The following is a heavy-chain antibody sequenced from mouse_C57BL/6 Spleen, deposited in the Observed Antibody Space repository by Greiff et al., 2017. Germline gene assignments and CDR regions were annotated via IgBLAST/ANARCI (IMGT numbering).Heavy chain of an antibody. V-gene: IGHV1-82*01. J-gene: IGHJ4*01. CDR3: ARSGYYGSSYVGAMDY. Sequence: VQLQQSGPELVKPGASVKISCKASGYAFSSSWMNWVKQRPGKGLEWIGRIYPGDGDTNYNGKFKGKATLTADKSSSTAYMQLSSLTSEDSAVYFWARSGYYGSSYVGAMDYWGQGTSVTVSS. CDR1: GYAFSSSW. CDR2: IYPGDGDT. D-gene: IGHD1-1*01.